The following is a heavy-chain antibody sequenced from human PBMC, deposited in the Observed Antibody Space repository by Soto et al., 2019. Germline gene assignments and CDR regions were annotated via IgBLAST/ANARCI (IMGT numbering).Heavy chain of an antibody. CDR2: TPGSGGSA. D-gene: IGHD6-19*01. V-gene: IGHV3-23*01. CDR1: GFTFGTYA. Sequence: PGGSLRLSCAASGFTFGTYAMNWVRQAPGKGLEWVSSTPGSGGSAYYADSVRGRFIISRDNSKNTVYLQLDSLRPEDSAIYYCAKGGSSGWFYFDFWGQGTQVTVSS. J-gene: IGHJ4*02. CDR3: AKGGSSGWFYFDF.